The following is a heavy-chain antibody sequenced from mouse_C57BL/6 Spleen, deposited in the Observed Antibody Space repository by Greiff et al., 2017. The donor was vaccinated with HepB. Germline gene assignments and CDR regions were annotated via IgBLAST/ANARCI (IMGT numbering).Heavy chain of an antibody. CDR2: INPSSGYT. CDR3: AREAGDGISNYGENYAMDY. CDR1: GYTFTSYW. V-gene: IGHV1-7*01. Sequence: VQLQQSGAELAKPGASVKLSCKASGYTFTSYWMHWVKQRPGQGLEWIGYINPSSGYTKYNQKFKDKAKLTADKSSSTAYMQLSSLTYEDSAVYYCAREAGDGISNYGENYAMDYWGQGTSVTVSS. J-gene: IGHJ4*01. D-gene: IGHD2-5*01.